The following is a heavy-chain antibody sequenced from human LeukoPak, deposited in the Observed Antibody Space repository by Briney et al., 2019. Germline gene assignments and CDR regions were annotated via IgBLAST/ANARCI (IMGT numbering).Heavy chain of an antibody. Sequence: ASVKVSCKASGYTFTSYDINWVRQATGQGLEWMGWMNPNSGNTGYAQKFQGRVTMTEDTSTDTAYMELSSLRSEDTAVYYCATEITMVRGVITDYWGQGTLVTVSS. CDR3: ATEITMVRGVITDY. CDR2: MNPNSGNT. D-gene: IGHD3-10*01. J-gene: IGHJ4*02. CDR1: GYTFTSYD. V-gene: IGHV1-8*02.